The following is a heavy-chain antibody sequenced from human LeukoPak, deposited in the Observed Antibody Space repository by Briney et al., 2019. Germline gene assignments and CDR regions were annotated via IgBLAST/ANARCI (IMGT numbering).Heavy chain of an antibody. CDR1: GGSFSGYY. D-gene: IGHD2-15*01. Sequence: SETLSLTCAVYGGSFSGYYWSWIRQPPGKGLEWVWEINHSGSNNYNPSHKSRVTISVDTSKNKFSLKLSSVTAADTAVYYCARGKTRVVAATWFRNWFDPWGQGTLVTVSS. CDR3: ARGKTRVVAATWFRNWFDP. CDR2: INHSGSN. J-gene: IGHJ5*02. V-gene: IGHV4-34*01.